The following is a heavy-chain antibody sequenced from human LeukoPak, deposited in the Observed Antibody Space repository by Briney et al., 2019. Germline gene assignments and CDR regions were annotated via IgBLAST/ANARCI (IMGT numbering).Heavy chain of an antibody. D-gene: IGHD3-9*01. Sequence: SETLSLTCTVSGGSISSSSYYWGWIRQPPGKGLEWIGSIYYSGSTYYNPSLKGRVTISVDTSKNQFSLKLSSVTAADTAVYYCAKTYYDILTGTSEYFQHWGQGTLVTVSS. CDR2: IYYSGST. V-gene: IGHV4-39*01. J-gene: IGHJ1*01. CDR1: GGSISSSSYY. CDR3: AKTYYDILTGTSEYFQH.